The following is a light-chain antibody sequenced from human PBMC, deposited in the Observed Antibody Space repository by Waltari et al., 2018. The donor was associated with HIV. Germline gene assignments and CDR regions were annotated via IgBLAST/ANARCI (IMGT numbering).Light chain of an antibody. J-gene: IGLJ1*01. Sequence: QSALTQPRSVSGSPGQSVTISCPGTSSDVGGYTYVSWYQQHPGKAPRLMIYDVNRPPSGVPGRFAGSKSGNTASLTSAGLQAEDEADYYCCSYAGSYTYVFGTGTEVTVL. CDR2: DVN. CDR3: CSYAGSYTYV. V-gene: IGLV2-11*01. CDR1: SSDVGGYTY.